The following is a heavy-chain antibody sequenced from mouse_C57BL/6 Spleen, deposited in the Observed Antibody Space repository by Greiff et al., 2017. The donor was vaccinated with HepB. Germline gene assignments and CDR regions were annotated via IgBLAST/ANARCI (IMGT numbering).Heavy chain of an antibody. Sequence: QVQLQQPGAELVMPGASVKLSCKASGYTFTSYWMHWVKQRPGQGLEWIGEIDPSDSYTNYNQKFKGKSTLTVDKSSSTAYMQLSSLTSEDSAVYYCARTAGAMDYWGQGTSVTVSS. CDR2: IDPSDSYT. J-gene: IGHJ4*01. D-gene: IGHD1-2*01. CDR3: ARTAGAMDY. V-gene: IGHV1-69*01. CDR1: GYTFTSYW.